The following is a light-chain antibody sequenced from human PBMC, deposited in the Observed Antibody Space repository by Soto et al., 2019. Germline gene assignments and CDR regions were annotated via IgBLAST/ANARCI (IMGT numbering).Light chain of an antibody. CDR2: GAS. Sequence: EIVLTQSPGTLSLSPGERATLSCRASQSVSSSYLAWYQQKPGQAPRLLIYGASSRATGIPDRFSGSGSGTDFALTIIRLEPEDFALYYCQQYGSSPPITFGQATRLEIK. CDR3: QQYGSSPPIT. V-gene: IGKV3-20*01. CDR1: QSVSSSY. J-gene: IGKJ5*01.